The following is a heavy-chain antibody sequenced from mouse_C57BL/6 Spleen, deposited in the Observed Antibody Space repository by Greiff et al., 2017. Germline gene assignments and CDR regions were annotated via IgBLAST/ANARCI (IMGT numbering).Heavy chain of an antibody. CDR2: IDPFDSYT. V-gene: IGHV1-59*01. CDR3: ARTGTDYAMED. J-gene: IGHJ4*01. CDR1: GYTFTSYW. D-gene: IGHD4-1*01. Sequence: QVQLQQPGAELVRPGTSVKLSCKASGYTFTSYWMHWVKQRPGQGLEWIGVIDPFDSYTNYNQKFKGKATLTVATSSSTAYMQLSSLTSEDSAVYYCARTGTDYAMEDWGQGTSVTVSS.